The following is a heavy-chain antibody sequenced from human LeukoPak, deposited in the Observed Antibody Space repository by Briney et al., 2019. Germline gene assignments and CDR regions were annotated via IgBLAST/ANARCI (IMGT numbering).Heavy chain of an antibody. CDR2: INHSGST. Sequence: SETLSLTCAVYGGSFSGYYWSWIRQPPGKGLEWIGEINHSGSTNYNPSLKSRVTISVDTSKNQFSLKLSSVTAADTAVYYCARVVKYYYYYMDVWGKGTTVTVSS. CDR1: GGSFSGYY. V-gene: IGHV4-34*01. J-gene: IGHJ6*03. CDR3: ARVVKYYYYYMDV.